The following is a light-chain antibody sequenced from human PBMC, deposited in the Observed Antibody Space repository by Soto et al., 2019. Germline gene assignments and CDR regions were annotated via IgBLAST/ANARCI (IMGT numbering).Light chain of an antibody. Sequence: EIVMTQSPATLSVSPGERATLSCRASQSVSSNLAWYQQKPGQAPRRLIYGASTRATGIPARFSGSGSGTEVTLTISSLQSEDFAVYDCQQYNNWPPLTFGQGTRLEIK. V-gene: IGKV3D-15*01. CDR3: QQYNNWPPLT. CDR1: QSVSSN. J-gene: IGKJ5*01. CDR2: GAS.